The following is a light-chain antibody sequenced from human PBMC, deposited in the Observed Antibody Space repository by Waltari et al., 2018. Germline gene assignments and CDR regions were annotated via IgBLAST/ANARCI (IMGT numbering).Light chain of an antibody. V-gene: IGKV1-5*03. CDR2: QAS. CDR1: QSIRSY. Sequence: DIQMTQSPSILSAFVGDRVTITCRASQSIRSYLAWYQQRPGEAPKLLIYQASSLESGVASRFSGGGSGTEFTLTITSLQPDDFATYYCQQYDSFPWTFGQGTKVEIK. CDR3: QQYDSFPWT. J-gene: IGKJ1*01.